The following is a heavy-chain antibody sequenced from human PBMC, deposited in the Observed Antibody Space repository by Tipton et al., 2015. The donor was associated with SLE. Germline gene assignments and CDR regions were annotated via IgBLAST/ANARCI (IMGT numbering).Heavy chain of an antibody. V-gene: IGHV4-59*01. CDR1: GGSISSFY. CDR2: ISYSGGT. Sequence: TLSLTCTVSGGSISSFYWSWIRQPPGKGLEWIAYISYSGGTSYNPSLESRVTILLDTSKNQFSLRLNSVTAADTAVYYCARRRGSSWYEDYFDYWGQGTLVTVSS. D-gene: IGHD6-13*01. J-gene: IGHJ4*02. CDR3: ARRRGSSWYEDYFDY.